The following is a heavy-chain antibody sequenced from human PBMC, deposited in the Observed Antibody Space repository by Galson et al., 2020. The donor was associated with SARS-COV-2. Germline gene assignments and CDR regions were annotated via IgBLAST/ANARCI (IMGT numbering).Heavy chain of an antibody. CDR1: GYTLTESS. D-gene: IGHD2-8*02. CDR2: FDPEDGET. Sequence: ASVKVSCKVSGYTLTESSMDWVRQAPGKGLEWMGGFDPEDGETIYAQKFQGRVTMTEDTSTDTAYMELSSLRSEDTAVYYCATGTALVPTGWVDPWGQGTLVTVSS. CDR3: ATGTALVPTGWVDP. J-gene: IGHJ5*02. V-gene: IGHV1-24*01.